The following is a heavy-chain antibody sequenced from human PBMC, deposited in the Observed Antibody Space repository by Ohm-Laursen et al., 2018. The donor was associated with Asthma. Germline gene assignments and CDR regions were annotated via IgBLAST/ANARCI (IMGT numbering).Heavy chain of an antibody. D-gene: IGHD4-17*01. CDR2: IWYDGSNK. V-gene: IGHV3-33*01. Sequence: SLRLSCAASGFTFSSYGMHWVRQAPGKGLEWVAVIWYDGSNKYYADSVKGRFTISRDNSKNTLYLQMNSLRAEDTAVYYCARDSQGYGDYYYYYGMDVWGQGTTVTVSS. CDR3: ARDSQGYGDYYYYYGMDV. J-gene: IGHJ6*02. CDR1: GFTFSSYG.